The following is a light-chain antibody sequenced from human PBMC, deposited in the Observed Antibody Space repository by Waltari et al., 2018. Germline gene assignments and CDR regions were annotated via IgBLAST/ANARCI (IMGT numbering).Light chain of an antibody. V-gene: IGLV1-44*01. Sequence: QPPSASGTPGQRVTISCSGSSSNIGSNTVNWYQQLPGTAPKLLIYSNNQRPSGVPDRFSGSKSGTSASLAISGLQSEDEADYYCAAWDDSLNGWVFGGGTKLTVL. J-gene: IGLJ3*02. CDR2: SNN. CDR1: SSNIGSNT. CDR3: AAWDDSLNGWV.